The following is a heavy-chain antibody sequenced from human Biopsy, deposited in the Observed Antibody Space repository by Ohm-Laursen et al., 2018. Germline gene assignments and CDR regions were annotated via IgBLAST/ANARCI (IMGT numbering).Heavy chain of an antibody. CDR3: ARDRGYYSDRTVPGYFDL. V-gene: IGHV4-59*01. Sequence: GPLSLTCTVSGDSISSYYWSWIRQPPGKGLQWIGYVYYTGSTDYNPSLQSRVTISVDTSKNHFSLRLRPVTPADTAIYYCARDRGYYSDRTVPGYFDLWGRGTLVTVSS. CDR2: VYYTGST. CDR1: GDSISSYY. J-gene: IGHJ2*01. D-gene: IGHD3-22*01.